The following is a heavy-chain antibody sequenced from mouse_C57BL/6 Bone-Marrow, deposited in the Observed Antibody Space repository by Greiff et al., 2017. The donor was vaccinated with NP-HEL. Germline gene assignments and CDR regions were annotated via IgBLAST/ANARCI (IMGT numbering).Heavy chain of an antibody. Sequence: QVQLQQSGAELVKPGASVKLSCKASGYTFTEYTIHWVKQRSGQGLEWIGWFYPGSGSIKYIEKFTDKATLTADKSSSTVYMELSSLTSEDSAVDICARNEGRGLRLFAYWGQGTLVTVSA. D-gene: IGHD2-4*01. CDR3: ARNEGRGLRLFAY. CDR1: GYTFTEYT. V-gene: IGHV1-62-2*01. CDR2: FYPGSGSI. J-gene: IGHJ3*01.